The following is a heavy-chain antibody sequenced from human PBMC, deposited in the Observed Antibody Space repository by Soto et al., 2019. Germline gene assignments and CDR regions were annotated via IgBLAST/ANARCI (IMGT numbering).Heavy chain of an antibody. J-gene: IGHJ4*02. D-gene: IGHD2-15*01. V-gene: IGHV4-30-4*01. CDR3: ASLYCSGGSCYQSFDY. CDR2: IYYSGST. CDR1: GGSISSGDYY. Sequence: SETLSLTCTVSGGSISSGDYYWSWIRQPPGKGLEWIGYIYYSGSTYYNPSLKSRVTISVDTSKNQFSLKLSSVTAADTAVYYCASLYCSGGSCYQSFDYWGQGTLVTVSS.